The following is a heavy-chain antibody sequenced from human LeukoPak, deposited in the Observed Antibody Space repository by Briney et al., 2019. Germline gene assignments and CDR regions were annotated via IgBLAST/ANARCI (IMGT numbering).Heavy chain of an antibody. J-gene: IGHJ4*02. V-gene: IGHV6-1*01. D-gene: IGHD5-24*01. CDR3: VRDRSMAFDY. CDR2: TYYRSKWYN. Sequence: SQTLSVTCAISGDSVLSNSAGWNWIRQSPSRGLEWLGRTYYRSKWYNDYAISVKSRVTISPDTSKNHFSLHLESVTPEDTAVYYCVRDRSMAFDYWGQGTLVTVSS. CDR1: GDSVLSNSAG.